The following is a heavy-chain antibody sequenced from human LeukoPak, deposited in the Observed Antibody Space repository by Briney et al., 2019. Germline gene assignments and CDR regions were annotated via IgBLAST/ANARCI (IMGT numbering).Heavy chain of an antibody. V-gene: IGHV1-69*13. CDR2: IIPIFGTA. Sequence: GASVKVSCKASGGTFSSYAISWVRQAPGQGLEWMGGIIPIFGTANYAQKFQGRVTITADESTSTAYMELSSLRSEDTAVYYCARDPDGYNLVGFVYWGQGTLVTASS. CDR1: GGTFSSYA. J-gene: IGHJ4*02. D-gene: IGHD5-24*01. CDR3: ARDPDGYNLVGFVY.